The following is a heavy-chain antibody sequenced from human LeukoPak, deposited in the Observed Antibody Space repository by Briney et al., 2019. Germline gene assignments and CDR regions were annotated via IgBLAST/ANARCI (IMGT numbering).Heavy chain of an antibody. CDR2: IKQDGSEK. J-gene: IGHJ4*02. CDR1: GFTFSSYW. Sequence: GGSLRLSCAASGFTFSSYWMSWVRQAPGKGLEWVANIKQDGSEKYYVDSVKGRFTISRDNAKNSLYLQMNSLRAEDTAVYHCARSLRYFDWLHTSYYFDYWGQGTLVTVSS. D-gene: IGHD3-9*01. V-gene: IGHV3-7*01. CDR3: ARSLRYFDWLHTSYYFDY.